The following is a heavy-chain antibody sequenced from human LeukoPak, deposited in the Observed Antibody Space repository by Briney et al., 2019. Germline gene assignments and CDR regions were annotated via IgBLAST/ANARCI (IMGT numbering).Heavy chain of an antibody. CDR1: GGSISGYY. D-gene: IGHD3-10*01. J-gene: IGHJ4*02. CDR2: IYYSGST. V-gene: IGHV4-59*01. CDR3: ARGITMVRGALDY. Sequence: SETLSLTCTVSGGSISGYYWNWIRQPPGKGLEWIGYIYYSGSTNYNPSLKSRVTISVDTSKNQFSLKLSSVTAAGTAVYYCARGITMVRGALDYWGQGTLVTVSS.